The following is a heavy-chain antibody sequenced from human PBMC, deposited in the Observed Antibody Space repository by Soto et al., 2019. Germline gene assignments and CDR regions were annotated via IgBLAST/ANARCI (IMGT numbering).Heavy chain of an antibody. J-gene: IGHJ4*02. D-gene: IGHD2-21*02. CDR3: ATLPPRIVVMTLPFPS. V-gene: IGHV4-31*03. CDR1: GGSISSGGYY. CDR2: IYYSGST. Sequence: PSETLSLTCTVSGGSISSGGYYWSWIRQHPGKGLEWIGYIYYSGSTYYNPSLKSRVTISVDTSKNQFSLKLGSVTAADTAVFYCATLPPRIVVMTLPFPSWGQGTLVTVSS.